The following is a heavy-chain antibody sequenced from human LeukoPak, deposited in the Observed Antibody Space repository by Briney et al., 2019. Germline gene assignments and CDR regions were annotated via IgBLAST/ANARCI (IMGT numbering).Heavy chain of an antibody. Sequence: GGSLRLSCAASGFTFSSYDMHWVRQGTGKGLEWVSAIGIAGDTYYPGSVKGRFTTSRENAKNSLCLQMNSLRVGDTAVYYCARGRGWGTFDIWGQGTMVTVSS. CDR2: IGIAGDT. CDR3: ARGRGWGTFDI. V-gene: IGHV3-13*04. CDR1: GFTFSSYD. J-gene: IGHJ3*02. D-gene: IGHD3-10*01.